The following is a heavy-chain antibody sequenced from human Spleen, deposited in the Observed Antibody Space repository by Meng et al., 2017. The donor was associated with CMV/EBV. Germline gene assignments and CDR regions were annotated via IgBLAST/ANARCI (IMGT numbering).Heavy chain of an antibody. V-gene: IGHV1-69*05. CDR1: SYA. CDR3: ARDRPGSGSYLGGSPYKWFDP. Sequence: SYAITGVRQAPGQGLEWVGGIIPIFGTANYAQKFQGRVTITTDESTSTAYMEVNSLRSEDTAVYYCARDRPGSGSYLGGSPYKWFDPWGQGTLVTVSS. J-gene: IGHJ5*02. CDR2: IIPIFGTA. D-gene: IGHD3-10*01.